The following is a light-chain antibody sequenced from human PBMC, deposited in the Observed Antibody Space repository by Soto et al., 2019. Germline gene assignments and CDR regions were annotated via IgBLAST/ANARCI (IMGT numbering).Light chain of an antibody. CDR3: QQLNNFVT. V-gene: IGKV1-9*01. CDR2: DAS. CDR1: QTVSSY. Sequence: DIQLTQSPSFLCASVGDRVTITCRASQTVSSYLVWYQQKPGKAPKDLITDASTLQSGVPSRFSGSGFGTEFTLTIRGLQPEDVATYYCQQLNNFVTFGPGTNVNI. J-gene: IGKJ3*01.